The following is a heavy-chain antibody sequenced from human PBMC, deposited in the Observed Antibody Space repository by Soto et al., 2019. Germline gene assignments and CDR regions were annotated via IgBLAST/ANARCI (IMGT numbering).Heavy chain of an antibody. D-gene: IGHD3-10*01. V-gene: IGHV3-53*01. CDR2: IYRGGDT. Sequence: GSLRLSCAVSGFTVSYNYMNWVRQAPGKGLEWVSVIYRGGDTFYADSVKGRFTISRDNSKNTLYLQMNSLRAEDTAVYYCARGMYGSGSYYIGDAFDMWGQGTMVTVSS. CDR3: ARGMYGSGSYYIGDAFDM. CDR1: GFTVSYNY. J-gene: IGHJ3*02.